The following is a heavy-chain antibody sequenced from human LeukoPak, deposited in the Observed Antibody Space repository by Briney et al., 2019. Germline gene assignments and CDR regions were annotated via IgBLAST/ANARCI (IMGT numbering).Heavy chain of an antibody. D-gene: IGHD5-12*01. J-gene: IGHJ4*02. Sequence: SETLSLTCTVSGGSISSYYWSWIRQPPGKGLEWIGYIYYSGSANYNPSLKSRVTISVDTSKNQFSLELSSVTAADTAVYYCARGGRGYSEVASYYFDYWGQGTLVTVSS. V-gene: IGHV4-59*01. CDR3: ARGGRGYSEVASYYFDY. CDR2: IYYSGSA. CDR1: GGSISSYY.